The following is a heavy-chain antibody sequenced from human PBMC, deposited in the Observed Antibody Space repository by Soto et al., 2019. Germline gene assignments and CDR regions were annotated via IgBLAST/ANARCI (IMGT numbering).Heavy chain of an antibody. CDR1: GGSFSGYY. CDR2: INHSGST. J-gene: IGHJ5*02. Sequence: SETLSLTCAVYGGSFSGYYWSWIRQPPRKGLEWIGEINHSGSTNYNPSLKSRVTISVDTSKNQFSLKLSSVTAADTAVYYCARGVPKAYYDFWSGYFPFADWFDPWGQGTLVTVSS. CDR3: ARGVPKAYYDFWSGYFPFADWFDP. D-gene: IGHD3-3*01. V-gene: IGHV4-34*01.